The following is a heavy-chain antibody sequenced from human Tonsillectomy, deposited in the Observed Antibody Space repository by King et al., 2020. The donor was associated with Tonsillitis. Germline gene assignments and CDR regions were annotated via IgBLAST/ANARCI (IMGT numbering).Heavy chain of an antibody. D-gene: IGHD1-26*01. J-gene: IGHJ3*01. Sequence: VQLVESGGGLVQPGGSLRLSCVASGFTFGTYWMTWVRQAPGKGLEWVANIKEDGSEKVYVDSVKGRFFISRDNAKNSRYLQMNRLRAEDTAVYFCARDPWDPLFAAFDLWGQGTMVTVSS. CDR2: IKEDGSEK. CDR3: ARDPWDPLFAAFDL. V-gene: IGHV3-7*03. CDR1: GFTFGTYW.